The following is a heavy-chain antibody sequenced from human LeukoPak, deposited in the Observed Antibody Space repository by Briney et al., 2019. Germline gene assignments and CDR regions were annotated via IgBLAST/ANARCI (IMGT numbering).Heavy chain of an antibody. CDR2: ISSSGSTI. Sequence: NTGGSLRLSCAASGFTFSDYYMSWIRQAPGKGLEWVSYISSSGSTIYYADSVKGRFTIYRDNAKNSVYLQMNSLRAEDTAVYYCARDRNWYSSGWSFDYWGQGTLVTVSS. CDR1: GFTFSDYY. J-gene: IGHJ4*02. V-gene: IGHV3-11*01. D-gene: IGHD6-19*01. CDR3: ARDRNWYSSGWSFDY.